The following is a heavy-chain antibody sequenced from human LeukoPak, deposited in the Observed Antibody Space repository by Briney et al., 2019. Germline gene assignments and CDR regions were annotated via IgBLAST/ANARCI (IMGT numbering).Heavy chain of an antibody. Sequence: GGSLRLSCAASGFTFSSYGMHWVRQAPGKGLEWVAVISFDGNNAYYTDSVKGRFTISRDNSKNTLSLQMNSLRPEDTAVYYCARAAYSSSVGDYWGQGSLVTVSS. J-gene: IGHJ4*02. CDR2: ISFDGNNA. CDR1: GFTFSSYG. D-gene: IGHD6-6*01. CDR3: ARAAYSSSVGDY. V-gene: IGHV3-30*19.